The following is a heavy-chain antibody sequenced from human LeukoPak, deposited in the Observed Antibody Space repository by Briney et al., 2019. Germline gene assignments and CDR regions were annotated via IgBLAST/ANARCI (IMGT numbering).Heavy chain of an antibody. CDR3: ARQKWDRLTYYYYGMDV. CDR1: GYSINNYY. Sequence: SETLSLTCTVSGYSINNYYWSWVWQPPGKGLECHGYVAYSGTPDYNASLKSRVTISLDTSSNQFSLQLSSVTAADTAEYYCARQKWDRLTYYYYGMDVWGQGTTVTVSS. V-gene: IGHV4-59*08. CDR2: VAYSGTP. D-gene: IGHD1-26*01. J-gene: IGHJ6*02.